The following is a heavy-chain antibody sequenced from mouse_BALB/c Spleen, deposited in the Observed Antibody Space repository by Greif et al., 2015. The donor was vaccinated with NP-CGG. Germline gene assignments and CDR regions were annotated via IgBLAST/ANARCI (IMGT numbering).Heavy chain of an antibody. V-gene: IGHV5-12-1*01. D-gene: IGHD4-1*01. CDR1: GFAFSSYD. Sequence: EVKLQESGGGLVKPGGSLKLSCAASGFAFSSYDMSWVRQTPEKRLEWVAYISSGGGSTYYPDTVKGRFTISRDNAKNTLYLQMSSLKSEDTAMYYCARQLGRGYYFDYWGQGTTLTVSS. J-gene: IGHJ2*01. CDR2: ISSGGGST. CDR3: ARQLGRGYYFDY.